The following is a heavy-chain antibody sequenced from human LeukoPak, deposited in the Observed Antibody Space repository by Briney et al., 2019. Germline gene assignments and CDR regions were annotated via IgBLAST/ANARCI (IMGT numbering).Heavy chain of an antibody. CDR2: ISGSGGST. D-gene: IGHD3-3*01. V-gene: IGHV3-23*01. CDR3: AKDNRSYYDFWSGENWFDP. J-gene: IGHJ5*02. CDR1: GFTFSSYA. Sequence: PGGSLRLSCAASGFTFSSYAMSWVRQAPGKGLEWVSAISGSGGSTYYADSVKGRFTISRDNSKNTLYLQMNSLRAEDTAVYYCAKDNRSYYDFWSGENWFDPWGKGTLVTVS.